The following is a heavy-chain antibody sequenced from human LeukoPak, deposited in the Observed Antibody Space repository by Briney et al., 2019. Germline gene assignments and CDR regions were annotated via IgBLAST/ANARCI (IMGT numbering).Heavy chain of an antibody. J-gene: IGHJ3*02. CDR3: ARVPPSDVEEGSAFDI. V-gene: IGHV1-69*06. CDR2: IIPIFGTA. CDR1: GGTFSSYA. Sequence: SVKVSCKASGGTFSSYAISWVRQAPGQGLEWMGGIIPIFGTANYAQKFQGRVTVTADKSTSTAYMELSSLRSEDTAVYYRARVPPSDVEEGSAFDIWGQGTMVTVSS. D-gene: IGHD3-10*01.